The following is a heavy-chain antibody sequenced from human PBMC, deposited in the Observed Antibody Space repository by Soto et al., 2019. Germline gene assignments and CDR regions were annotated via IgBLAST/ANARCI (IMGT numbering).Heavy chain of an antibody. CDR1: GGSIISNYW. CDR2: IYHSGTT. CDR3: AKTDNVGYYPY. J-gene: IGHJ4*02. V-gene: IGHV4-38-2*01. D-gene: IGHD3-3*01. Sequence: SETLSLTCAVSGGSIISNYWWAWIRQSPGEGLVWIGSIYHSGTTYYNPSLESRVIISVDTSESRFALRLTSVTAADSAVFYCAKTDNVGYYPYCGQGTLVTVSS.